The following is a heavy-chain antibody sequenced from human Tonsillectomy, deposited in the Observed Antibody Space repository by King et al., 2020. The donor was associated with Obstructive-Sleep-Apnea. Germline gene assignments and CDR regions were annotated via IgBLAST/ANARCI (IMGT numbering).Heavy chain of an antibody. CDR3: ARHRGGIYTADLDS. CDR1: GGSISSYY. J-gene: IGHJ4*02. CDR2: ISYREST. D-gene: IGHD1-26*01. V-gene: IGHV4-59*08. Sequence: QLQESGPGLVKPSETLSLTCTVSGGSISSYYWRWIRQPPGKGLEWIGYISYRESTNYNPSLKSRVTISGDTSKNQLYLKRSSVTDADTAVYYCARHRGGIYTADLDSCGPRTLVSVSP.